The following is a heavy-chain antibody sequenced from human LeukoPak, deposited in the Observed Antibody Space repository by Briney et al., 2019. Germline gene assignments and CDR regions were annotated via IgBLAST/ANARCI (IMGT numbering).Heavy chain of an antibody. V-gene: IGHV1-2*02. CDR2: INPNSGGT. D-gene: IGHD3-10*01. J-gene: IGHJ4*02. CDR3: ARDVEGSGSYYSP. Sequence: GASVKVSCKASGYTFTGYYMHWVRQAPGQGLEWMGWINPNSGGTNYAQKFQGRVTMTRDTSISTAYMELSRLRSDDTAVYYCARDVEGSGSYYSPWGQGTRVTVSS. CDR1: GYTFTGYY.